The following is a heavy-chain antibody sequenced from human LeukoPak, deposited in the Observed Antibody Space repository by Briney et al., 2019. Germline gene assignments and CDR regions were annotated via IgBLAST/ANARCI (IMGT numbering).Heavy chain of an antibody. CDR2: IYYSGST. CDR3: ARVPITDDAFDI. V-gene: IGHV4-31*03. Sequence: SETLSLTCTVSGGSISSGGYYWSWIRQHPGKGLEWIGYIYYSGSTYYNPSLKSRVTISVDTSKNQFSLRLSSVTAADTAVYYCARVPITDDAFDIWGQGTMVTVSS. CDR1: GGSISSGGYY. J-gene: IGHJ3*02. D-gene: IGHD5-24*01.